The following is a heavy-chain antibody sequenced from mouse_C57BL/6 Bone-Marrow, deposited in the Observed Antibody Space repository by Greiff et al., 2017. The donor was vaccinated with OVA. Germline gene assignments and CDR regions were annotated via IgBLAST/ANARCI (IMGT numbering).Heavy chain of an antibody. Sequence: QVHVKQPGAELVMPGASVKLSCKASGYTFTSYWMHWVKQRPGQGLEWIGEIDPSDSYTNYNQKFKGKSTLTVDKSSSTAYIQTSSLTSEDSAVYYCAREWYYASFAYWGQGTLVTVSA. V-gene: IGHV1-69*01. CDR3: AREWYYASFAY. D-gene: IGHD1-1*01. CDR1: GYTFTSYW. J-gene: IGHJ3*01. CDR2: IDPSDSYT.